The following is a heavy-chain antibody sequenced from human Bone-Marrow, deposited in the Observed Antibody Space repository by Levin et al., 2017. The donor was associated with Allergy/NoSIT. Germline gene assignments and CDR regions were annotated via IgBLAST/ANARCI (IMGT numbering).Heavy chain of an antibody. D-gene: IGHD2-15*01. V-gene: IGHV3-21*01. CDR2: ISSASSYK. J-gene: IGHJ6*02. CDR1: QFTFSKYK. CDR3: ARDSGGYCDGGTCYSLGMDV. Sequence: PGESLKISCAASQFTFSKYKMNWVRQAPGKGLEWVSSISSASSYKYYVASVEGRFTTSRDNAKNSLYLEMNNLRVDDTAVYYCARDSGGYCDGGTCYSLGMDVWGQGTTVTVSS.